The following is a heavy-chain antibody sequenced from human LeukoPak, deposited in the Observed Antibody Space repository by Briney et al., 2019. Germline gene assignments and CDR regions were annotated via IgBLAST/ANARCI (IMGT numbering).Heavy chain of an antibody. Sequence: GGSLGLSCAASGFTFRSFAVTWVRQAPGKGLEWVSVISGSGDSTYYADSVKGRFTISRDNSKNTLYLQMNSLRAEDTAIYYCTKGSVLTIFGMAWHAFDIWGQGTMVTVSP. J-gene: IGHJ3*02. D-gene: IGHD3-3*01. V-gene: IGHV3-23*01. CDR1: GFTFRSFA. CDR3: TKGSVLTIFGMAWHAFDI. CDR2: ISGSGDST.